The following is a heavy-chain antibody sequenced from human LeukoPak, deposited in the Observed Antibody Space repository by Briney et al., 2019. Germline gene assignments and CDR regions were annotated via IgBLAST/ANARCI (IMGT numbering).Heavy chain of an antibody. Sequence: GGSLRLSCAASGFTFDDYGMSWVRQAPGKGLEWVSAISGSGGSTYYADSVKGRFTISRDNSKNTLYLQMNSLRAEDTAVYYCAKDQAPYYYDSSGYYPIDYWGQGTLVTVSS. V-gene: IGHV3-23*01. D-gene: IGHD3-22*01. CDR2: ISGSGGST. J-gene: IGHJ4*02. CDR1: GFTFDDYG. CDR3: AKDQAPYYYDSSGYYPIDY.